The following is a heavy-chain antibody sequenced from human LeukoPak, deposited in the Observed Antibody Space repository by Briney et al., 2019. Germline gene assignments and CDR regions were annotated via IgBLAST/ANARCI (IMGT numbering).Heavy chain of an antibody. J-gene: IGHJ4*02. V-gene: IGHV4-34*01. D-gene: IGHD6-19*01. CDR1: GGSFSGYY. Sequence: SETLSLTCAVYGGSFSGYYWSWIRQPPGKGLEWIGEINHSGSTNYNPSLKSRVTISVDTSKNQFSLKLSSVTAADTAVYYCARLEIPPGYSSGWRYYSDYWGQGTLVTVSS. CDR3: ARLEIPPGYSSGWRYYSDY. CDR2: INHSGST.